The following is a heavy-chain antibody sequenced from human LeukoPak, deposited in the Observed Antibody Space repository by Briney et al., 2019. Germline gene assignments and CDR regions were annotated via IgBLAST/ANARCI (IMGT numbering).Heavy chain of an antibody. CDR3: ARDRYSSSWYIR. Sequence: ASVKVSCKASGYTFTGYYMHWVRQAPGQGLEWMGWINPNSGGTNYAQKFQGRVTMTRDTSISTAYMELSRLRSDDTAVYYCARDRYSSSWYIRWGLGTLVTVSS. J-gene: IGHJ4*02. CDR2: INPNSGGT. D-gene: IGHD6-13*01. V-gene: IGHV1-2*02. CDR1: GYTFTGYY.